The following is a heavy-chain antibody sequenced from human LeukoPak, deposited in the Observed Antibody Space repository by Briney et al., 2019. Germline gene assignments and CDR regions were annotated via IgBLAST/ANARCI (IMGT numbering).Heavy chain of an antibody. D-gene: IGHD3-10*01. V-gene: IGHV4-30-4*07. CDR3: ASVAFGSGTHGWDY. J-gene: IGHJ4*02. CDR1: GGSISSGGYS. CDR2: IYYSGST. Sequence: SETLSLTCAVSGGSISSGGYSWSWIRQPPGKGLEWIGYIYYSGSTYYNPSLKSRVTISVDTSKNQFSLKLSSVTAADTAVYYCASVAFGSGTHGWDYWGQGTLVTVSS.